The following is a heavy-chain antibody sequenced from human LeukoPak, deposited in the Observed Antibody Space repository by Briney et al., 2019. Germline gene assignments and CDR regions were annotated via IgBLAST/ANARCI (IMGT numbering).Heavy chain of an antibody. CDR3: AKDKGWFGELSP. CDR1: GFTFSSYA. CDR2: ISGSGGST. D-gene: IGHD3-10*01. V-gene: IGHV3-23*01. J-gene: IGHJ5*02. Sequence: GGSLRLSCAASGFTFSSYAMSWVRQAPGKGLEWVSAISGSGGSTYYADSVKGRFTISRDNSRNTLYLQMNSLRAEDTAVYYCAKDKGWFGELSPWGQGTLVTVSS.